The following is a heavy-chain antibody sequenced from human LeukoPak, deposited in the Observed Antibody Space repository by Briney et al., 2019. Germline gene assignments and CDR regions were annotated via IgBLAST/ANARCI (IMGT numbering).Heavy chain of an antibody. CDR2: INHSGST. V-gene: IGHV4-34*01. CDR1: GGSSSGYY. Sequence: SQTLSLTCAVYGGSSSGYYWSWIRQPPGEGLEWIGEINHSGSTNYNPSLKSRVTISVDTSKIQFSLKLSSVTATDTAVYYCARGRGIAVYWGQGTLVTVSS. D-gene: IGHD6-19*01. CDR3: ARGRGIAVY. J-gene: IGHJ4*02.